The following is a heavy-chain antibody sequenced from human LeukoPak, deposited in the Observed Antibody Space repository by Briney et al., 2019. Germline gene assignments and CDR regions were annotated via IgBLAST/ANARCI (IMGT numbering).Heavy chain of an antibody. V-gene: IGHV3-48*03. J-gene: IGHJ4*02. Sequence: GGSLRLSCAASGFTFNSYEMHWVSQAPGKGLEWVAYISSSGTTIYYADSVKGRFTISRDNATNSLYLQMNSVRAEDKAVYYCARVENWLRLAYYFDYWGQGTLVTVST. CDR1: GFTFNSYE. CDR3: ARVENWLRLAYYFDY. CDR2: ISSSGTTI. D-gene: IGHD5-12*01.